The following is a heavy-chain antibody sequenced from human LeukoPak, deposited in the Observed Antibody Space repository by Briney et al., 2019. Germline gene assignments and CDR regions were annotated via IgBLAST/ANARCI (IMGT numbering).Heavy chain of an antibody. V-gene: IGHV3-7*04. Sequence: GGSLRLSCAASGFTFRSYRMNWVRQAPGKGLEWVASIKQGESERYYVDSVNGRFTISRDNAKNSLYLQMNSLRAEGTAVYYCARGDNSAFDIWGQETMVTVSS. J-gene: IGHJ3*02. D-gene: IGHD3-22*01. CDR1: GFTFRSYR. CDR3: ARGDNSAFDI. CDR2: IKQGESER.